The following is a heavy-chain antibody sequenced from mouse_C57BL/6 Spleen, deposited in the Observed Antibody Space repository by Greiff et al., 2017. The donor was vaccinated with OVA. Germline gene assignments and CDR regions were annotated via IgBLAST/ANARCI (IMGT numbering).Heavy chain of an antibody. CDR2: IYPSDSET. V-gene: IGHV1-61*01. CDR3: ARGGGNYRFAY. D-gene: IGHD2-1*01. CDR1: GYTFTSYW. J-gene: IGHJ3*01. Sequence: VQLQQPGAELVRPWSSVKLSCKASGYTFTSYWMDWVKQRPGQGLEWIGNIYPSDSETHYNQKFKDKATLTVDKSSSTAYMQLSSLTSEDSAVYYCARGGGNYRFAYWGQGTLVTVSA.